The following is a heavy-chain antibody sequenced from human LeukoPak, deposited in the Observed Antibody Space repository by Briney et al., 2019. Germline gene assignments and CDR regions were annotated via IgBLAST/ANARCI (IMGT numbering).Heavy chain of an antibody. CDR2: IRYDGSNK. CDR1: GLTFSSYV. CDR3: AAPDY. V-gene: IGHV3-30*02. J-gene: IGHJ4*02. Sequence: PGGALGLSCAASGLTFSSYVMHWVRQAPGKGLEWVAFIRYDGSNKYYADSVKGRFTISRDNSKNTLYLQMNSLRAEDTAVYYCAAPDYWGQGTLVTVSS.